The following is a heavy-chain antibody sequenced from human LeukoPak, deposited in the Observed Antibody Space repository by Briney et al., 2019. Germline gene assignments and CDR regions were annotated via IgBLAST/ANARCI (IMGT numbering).Heavy chain of an antibody. CDR2: ISKDGRKN. J-gene: IGHJ4*02. D-gene: IGHD3-10*01. V-gene: IGHV3-30*04. CDR3: ARDLLNYGSAYYDVGIFDS. Sequence: PVRSLSLSCEASGFRFSTSGVHWVRQAPGKGLEWMAVISKDGRKNHYADSVKGRFTISRDNPKSTLFLQMNSLRPEDTAIYYCARDLLNYGSAYYDVGIFDSWGQGTLVTVSS. CDR1: GFRFSTSG.